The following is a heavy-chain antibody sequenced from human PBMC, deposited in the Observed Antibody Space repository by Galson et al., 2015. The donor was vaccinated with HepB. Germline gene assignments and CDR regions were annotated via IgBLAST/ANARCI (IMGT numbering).Heavy chain of an antibody. D-gene: IGHD1-26*01. CDR2: ISSSGSTI. J-gene: IGHJ2*01. V-gene: IGHV3-48*02. CDR3: ARDAGWEFLIYWYFDL. Sequence: SLRLSCAASGFTFRNYNMNWVRQAPGKGLEWVSYISSSGSTIYYSDSVKGRFTISRDNAKNSLYLQMNSLRDEDTAVYYCARDAGWEFLIYWYFDLWGRGTLVTVSS. CDR1: GFTFRNYN.